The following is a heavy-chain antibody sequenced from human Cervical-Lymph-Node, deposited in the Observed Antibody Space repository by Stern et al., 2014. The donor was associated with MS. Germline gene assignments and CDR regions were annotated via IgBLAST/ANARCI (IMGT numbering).Heavy chain of an antibody. CDR2: VSYDVSQE. CDR3: AKGPVMYTSGWYADY. J-gene: IGHJ4*02. V-gene: IGHV3-30*18. CDR1: GFTFSNYG. Sequence: VQLVESGGGVVQPGRSLRLSCAASGFTFSNYGMHWVRQAPGRGLEWVAIVSYDVSQEYYTDSVKGRFTIARDNSRNTLYLQMNSLRAEDPAVYYCAKGPVMYTSGWYADYWGQGTLVTVSS. D-gene: IGHD6-19*01.